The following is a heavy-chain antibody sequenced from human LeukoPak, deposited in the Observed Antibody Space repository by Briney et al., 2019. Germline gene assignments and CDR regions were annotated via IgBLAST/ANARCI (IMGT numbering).Heavy chain of an antibody. CDR3: ARAPTLADNWFDP. CDR1: GESFSGYY. CDR2: INHGGST. Sequence: SETLSLTCAIYGESFSGYYWSWIRQPPGEGLEWIGEINHGGSTNYNPSLKSRVTISLDTSKNHFSLKLSSVTAADTAVYYCARAPTLADNWFDPWGQGTLVTVSS. D-gene: IGHD3-3*02. J-gene: IGHJ5*02. V-gene: IGHV4-34*01.